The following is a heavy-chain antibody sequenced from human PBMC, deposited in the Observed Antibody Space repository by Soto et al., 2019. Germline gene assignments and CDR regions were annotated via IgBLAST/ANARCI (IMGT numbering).Heavy chain of an antibody. V-gene: IGHV2-5*02. CDR3: AHTLYGSWTLDA. J-gene: IGHJ5*02. D-gene: IGHD3-10*01. Sequence: QITLKESGPTLVKPTQTLTLTCTFSGFSLITIGVGEGWIRQPPGKALEWLALIYWDDDKRYSPSLKSRLTITKDTSKNQVVLTMTNMDPVDTATYYCAHTLYGSWTLDAWGQGTLVTVSS. CDR1: GFSLITIGVG. CDR2: IYWDDDK.